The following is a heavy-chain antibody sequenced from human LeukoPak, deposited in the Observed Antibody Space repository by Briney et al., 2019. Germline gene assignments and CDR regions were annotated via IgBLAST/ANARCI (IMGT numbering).Heavy chain of an antibody. CDR2: INPKSGYT. D-gene: IGHD1-26*01. CDR3: ARGRDSGSHTYYFDY. CDR1: GYTFTDYY. Sequence: GASVKVSCKASGYTFTDYYIHWVRQPPGQGLEWMAWINPKSGYTKYAHSFQGRVTTTRDTSINTAYMELSGMRSDDTAVYSCARGRDSGSHTYYFDYWGQGTLVTVSS. J-gene: IGHJ4*02. V-gene: IGHV1-2*07.